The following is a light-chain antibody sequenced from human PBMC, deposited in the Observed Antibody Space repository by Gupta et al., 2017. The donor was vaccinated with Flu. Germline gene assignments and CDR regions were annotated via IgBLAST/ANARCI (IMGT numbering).Light chain of an antibody. CDR2: GVS. Sequence: DIKMTQSPSSLSASVGDRVTITCRVSQSISSYLNWYQQKPGKAPKLLIYGVSSLQGGVPSRFSGSGSGTDFTLTISSLQPGDFATYYCQQSDSPPWTFGQGTKVEI. V-gene: IGKV1-39*01. CDR1: QSISSY. J-gene: IGKJ1*01. CDR3: QQSDSPPWT.